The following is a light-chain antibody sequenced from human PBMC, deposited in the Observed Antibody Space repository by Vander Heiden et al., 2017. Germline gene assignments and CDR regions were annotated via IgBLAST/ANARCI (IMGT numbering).Light chain of an antibody. CDR2: GAS. V-gene: IGKV3-20*01. CDR1: QSVSSSY. Sequence: ELVLTQSPGTLSLSPGERATLSCRASQSVSSSYLAWYQQKPGQAPRLLIYGASSRATGIPDRVSGSGSGTDFTLTISRLETEDFAVYYWQQYGSSSSFGGGTKVEIK. CDR3: QQYGSSSS. J-gene: IGKJ4*01.